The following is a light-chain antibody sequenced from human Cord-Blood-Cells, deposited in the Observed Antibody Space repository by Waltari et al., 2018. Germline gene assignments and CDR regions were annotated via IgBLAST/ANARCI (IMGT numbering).Light chain of an antibody. CDR2: VAS. J-gene: IGKJ1*01. V-gene: IGKV3-15*01. Sequence: EIVMTQSPATLSASPGARATISCRASQSVSSNLAWYQQKPGQAPRLLIYVASTRATGIPARFSGSVSGTEFTLTISSLQSEDFAVYYCQQYNNWPPWTFGQGTKVEIK. CDR3: QQYNNWPPWT. CDR1: QSVSSN.